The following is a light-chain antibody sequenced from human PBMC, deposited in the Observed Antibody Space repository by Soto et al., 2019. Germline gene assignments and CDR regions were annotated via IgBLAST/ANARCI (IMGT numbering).Light chain of an antibody. V-gene: IGKV1-5*01. J-gene: IGKJ4*02. Sequence: DIHMTQSPSTLSASVGDRVTITCRASRDITRWLAWYQQKPGRAPKVLIYEASNLQSGVPSRYSGSGSGTEFTLTISSLQPDDFGTYYCQEYSSLFGGGTRVEIK. CDR2: EAS. CDR3: QEYSSL. CDR1: RDITRW.